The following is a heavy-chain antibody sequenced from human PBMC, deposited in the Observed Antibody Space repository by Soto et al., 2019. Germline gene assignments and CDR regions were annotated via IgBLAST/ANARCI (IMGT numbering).Heavy chain of an antibody. CDR3: ARPGGSGWFYFDS. J-gene: IGHJ4*02. CDR2: IFYSGFT. Sequence: SETLSLTCTVSGHSISSSNYYWGWIRQPPGKGLEWIGSIFYSGFTYYNPSLKSRVTISVDRSKTQFSLKLSSVTAADTAVYYCARPGGSGWFYFDSWGQGSQVTVSS. CDR1: GHSISSSNYY. V-gene: IGHV4-39*01. D-gene: IGHD6-13*01.